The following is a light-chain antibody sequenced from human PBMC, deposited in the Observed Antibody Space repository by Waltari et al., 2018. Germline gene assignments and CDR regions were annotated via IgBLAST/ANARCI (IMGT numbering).Light chain of an antibody. V-gene: IGLV2-23*01. CDR2: AGS. J-gene: IGLJ1*01. CDR1: SSDVGSNNL. Sequence: QSALTQPASVSGSPGQSITISCTGTSSDVGSNNLVSWYQQHPGKAPKLMIYAGSKRPAGVSNRFSGSKSGNTASLTISGLQAEDEADYYCCSYAGSSTYVFGTGTKVTVL. CDR3: CSYAGSSTYV.